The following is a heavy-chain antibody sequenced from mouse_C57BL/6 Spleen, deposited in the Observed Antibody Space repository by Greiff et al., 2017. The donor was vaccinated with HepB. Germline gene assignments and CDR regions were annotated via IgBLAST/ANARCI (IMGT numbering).Heavy chain of an antibody. V-gene: IGHV1-55*01. CDR3: AREPFITTVVATPYYYAMDY. CDR2: IYPGSGST. Sequence: QVQLQQPGAELVKPGASVKMSCKASGYTFTSYWITWVKQRPGQGLEWIGDIYPGSGSTNYNEKFKSKATLTVDTSSSTAYMQLSSLTSEDSAVYYCAREPFITTVVATPYYYAMDYWGQGTSVTVSS. CDR1: GYTFTSYW. D-gene: IGHD1-1*01. J-gene: IGHJ4*01.